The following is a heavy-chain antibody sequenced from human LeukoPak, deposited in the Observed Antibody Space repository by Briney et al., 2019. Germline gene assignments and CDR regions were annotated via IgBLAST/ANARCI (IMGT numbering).Heavy chain of an antibody. Sequence: PGGSLRLSCAASGFTFSSYAVSWVRQAPGKGLEWVSGISGSGGSTYYADSVKGRFTISRDNSKNTLYLQMNSLRAEDTAVYYCARGYSSGSSFFEYWGQGTPATVSS. J-gene: IGHJ4*02. CDR2: ISGSGGST. CDR1: GFTFSSYA. D-gene: IGHD6-19*01. V-gene: IGHV3-23*01. CDR3: ARGYSSGSSFFEY.